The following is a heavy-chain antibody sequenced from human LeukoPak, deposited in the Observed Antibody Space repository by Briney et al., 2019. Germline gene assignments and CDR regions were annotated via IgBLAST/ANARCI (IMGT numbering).Heavy chain of an antibody. CDR2: ISGSGGST. D-gene: IGHD1-26*01. Sequence: GGSLRLSCAASGFTFSSYAMSWVRQAPGKGLEWVSAISGSGGSTYYADSVKGRFTISRDNSKNALYLQMNSLRAEDTAVYYCAKGRSFDGYFDYWGQGTLVTVSS. CDR3: AKGRSFDGYFDY. V-gene: IGHV3-23*01. J-gene: IGHJ4*02. CDR1: GFTFSSYA.